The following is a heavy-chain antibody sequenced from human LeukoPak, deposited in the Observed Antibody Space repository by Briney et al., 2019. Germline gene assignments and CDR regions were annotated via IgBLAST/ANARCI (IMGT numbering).Heavy chain of an antibody. D-gene: IGHD4/OR15-4a*01. CDR3: ARNGGNYILDY. Sequence: GGSLRLSCAASGFTFSGYGMHWVRQAPGKGLEWVAIIWFDGSNKYYADSVKGRFTISRDDSKNTLYLQMNSLRAEDTAVYYCARNGGNYILDYWGQGTLVTVSS. CDR1: GFTFSGYG. J-gene: IGHJ4*02. V-gene: IGHV3-33*01. CDR2: IWFDGSNK.